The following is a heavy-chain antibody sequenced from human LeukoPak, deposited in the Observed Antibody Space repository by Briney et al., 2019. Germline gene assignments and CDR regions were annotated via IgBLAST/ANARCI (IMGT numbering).Heavy chain of an antibody. D-gene: IGHD6-13*01. CDR1: GFTFSSYG. CDR2: ISYDGSNK. J-gene: IGHJ4*02. Sequence: GGSLRLSCAASGFTFSSYGMHWVRQAPGKGLEWVAVISYDGSNKYYADSVKGRFTISRDNSKNTLYLQMNSLRAEDTAVYYCAKEDRDPIAAAGTAFDYWGQGTLVTVSS. V-gene: IGHV3-30*18. CDR3: AKEDRDPIAAAGTAFDY.